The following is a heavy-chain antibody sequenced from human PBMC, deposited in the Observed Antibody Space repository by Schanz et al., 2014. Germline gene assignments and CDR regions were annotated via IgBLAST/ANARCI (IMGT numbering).Heavy chain of an antibody. Sequence: EVQLLESGGGLVQPGGSLRLSCAASGFSFSDYYMSWIRQAPGKGLEWVSAISGSGGSTYYADSVKGRFTISRDNSKNTLYLQMNSLRAGDAAVYYCARGLIAAAGGAFDYWGQGTLVAVSA. CDR2: ISGSGGST. CDR1: GFSFSDYY. D-gene: IGHD6-13*01. V-gene: IGHV3-23*01. J-gene: IGHJ4*02. CDR3: ARGLIAAAGGAFDY.